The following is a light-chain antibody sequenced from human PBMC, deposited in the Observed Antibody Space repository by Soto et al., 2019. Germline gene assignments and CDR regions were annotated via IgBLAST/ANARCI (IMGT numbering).Light chain of an antibody. CDR1: QSVSSI. V-gene: IGKV3-15*01. J-gene: IGKJ1*01. CDR3: QQYNNWRWT. CDR2: GAS. Sequence: EIVLTPSQATLSVSPVERDTLSCRASQSVSSILAWYQQKPGQAPRLLIYGASTRATGIPARFSGSGSGTEFTLTISSLQSEDFAVYYCQQYNNWRWTFGQGTKVDIK.